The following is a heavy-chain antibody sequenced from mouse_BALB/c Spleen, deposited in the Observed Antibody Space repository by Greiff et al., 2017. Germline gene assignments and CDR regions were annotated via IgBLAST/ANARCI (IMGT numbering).Heavy chain of an antibody. V-gene: IGHV5-17*02. D-gene: IGHD2-2*01. CDR1: GFTFSSFG. CDR2: ISGGSSTI. Sequence: EVKLMESGGGLVQPGGSRKLSCAASGFTFSSFGMHWVRQAPEKGLEWVAYISGGSSTIYYADTVKGRFTISRDNPKNTLFLQMTSLRSEDTAMYYCARSTGYRDAMDYWGQGTSVTVSS. J-gene: IGHJ4*01. CDR3: ARSTGYRDAMDY.